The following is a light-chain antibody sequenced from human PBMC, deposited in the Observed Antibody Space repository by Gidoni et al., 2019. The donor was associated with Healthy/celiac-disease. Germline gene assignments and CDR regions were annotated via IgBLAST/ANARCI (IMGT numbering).Light chain of an antibody. CDR1: SSNIRAGYD. Sequence: QSVLTQPPSVSAAPGPRVTISCPGSSSNIRAGYDVHWYQQLPGTAPKLLIYGNSNRPSGVPDRFSGSKSGTSASLDITGLQAEDEADYYCQSYDSSLSGSSVFGGGTKLTVL. CDR2: GNS. CDR3: QSYDSSLSGSSV. V-gene: IGLV1-40*01. J-gene: IGLJ2*01.